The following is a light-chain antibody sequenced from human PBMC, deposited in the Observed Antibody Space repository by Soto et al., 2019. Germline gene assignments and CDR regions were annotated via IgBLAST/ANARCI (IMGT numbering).Light chain of an antibody. CDR3: QQYSNWPT. Sequence: DIVMTQSPATLSVSPVERATLSCRARQSVSRNLAWYQQRPGQAPRLLISGASTRATGIAARFSGSGSGREFTLTISSLQSEDSALYYCQQYSNWPTFGQGTRLEI. V-gene: IGKV3-15*01. CDR1: QSVSRN. J-gene: IGKJ5*01. CDR2: GAS.